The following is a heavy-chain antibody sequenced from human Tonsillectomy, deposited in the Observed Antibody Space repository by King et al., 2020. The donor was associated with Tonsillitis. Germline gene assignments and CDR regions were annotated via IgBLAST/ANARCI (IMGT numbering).Heavy chain of an antibody. Sequence: VQLVESGGGLVQPGGSLRLSCAASGFTFSSYWMHWVRQAPGKGLVWVSRLNPDGSSTSYADSGKGRFTISRDNAKNTLYLQMNSLRAEDTAVFYCGRGNYYSFDYWGQGTLVTVSS. D-gene: IGHD1-7*01. V-gene: IGHV3-74*01. CDR2: LNPDGSST. J-gene: IGHJ4*02. CDR3: GRGNYYSFDY. CDR1: GFTFSSYW.